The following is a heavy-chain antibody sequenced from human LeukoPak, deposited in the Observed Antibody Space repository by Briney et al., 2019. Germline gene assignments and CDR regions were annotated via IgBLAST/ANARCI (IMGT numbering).Heavy chain of an antibody. V-gene: IGHV4-59*01. Sequence: SETLSLTCTVSGGSISSYYWSWIRQPPGKGLEWIGYIYYNGSTNYNPSLKSRVTISVDTSKNQFSLKLSSVTAADTAVYYCARVGTSWGTYNWFDPWGQGTLVTVSS. CDR1: GGSISSYY. D-gene: IGHD2-2*01. J-gene: IGHJ5*02. CDR2: IYYNGST. CDR3: ARVGTSWGTYNWFDP.